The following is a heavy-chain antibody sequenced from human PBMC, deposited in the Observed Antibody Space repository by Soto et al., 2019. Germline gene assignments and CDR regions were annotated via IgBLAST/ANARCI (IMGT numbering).Heavy chain of an antibody. CDR3: ARRRPGGTGDY. J-gene: IGHJ4*02. CDR1: GFTFNDYY. Sequence: QVQLVESGGGLVKPGGSLRLSCAASGFTFNDYYMSWIRQAPGKGLEWVSYISSSGNIISYADSVKGRFTISRDNAKNSVYLEMNSLRAEDTAVYYCARRRPGGTGDYWGQGTLVTVSS. CDR2: ISSSGNII. D-gene: IGHD1-1*01. V-gene: IGHV3-11*01.